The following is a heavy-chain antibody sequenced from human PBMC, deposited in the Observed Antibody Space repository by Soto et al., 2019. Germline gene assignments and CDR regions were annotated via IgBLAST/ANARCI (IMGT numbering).Heavy chain of an antibody. CDR2: ISAYNGNT. V-gene: IGHV1-18*01. CDR3: ARDRGMITFGGVTAHDY. CDR1: GYTFNSYG. D-gene: IGHD3-16*01. J-gene: IGHJ4*02. Sequence: ASVKVSCKASGYTFNSYGISWVRQAPGQGLEWMGWISAYNGNTNYAQKLQGRVTMTTDTSTSTAYMELRSLRSDDTAVYYCARDRGMITFGGVTAHDYWGQGTLVTVSS.